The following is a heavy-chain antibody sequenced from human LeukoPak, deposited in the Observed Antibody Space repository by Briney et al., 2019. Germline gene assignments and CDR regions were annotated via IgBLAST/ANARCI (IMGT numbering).Heavy chain of an antibody. CDR1: GGTFSSYA. D-gene: IGHD4-17*01. V-gene: IGHV1-69*13. CDR3: ARGALYQYYLDYWG. CDR2: IIPIFGTA. Sequence: SVKVSCKASGGTFSSYAISWVRQAPGQGLEWMGGIIPIFGTANYAQKFQGRVTITADESTSTAYMELSSLRVEDTAVYYCARGALYQYYLDYWGWGQGTLVTVSS. J-gene: IGHJ4*02.